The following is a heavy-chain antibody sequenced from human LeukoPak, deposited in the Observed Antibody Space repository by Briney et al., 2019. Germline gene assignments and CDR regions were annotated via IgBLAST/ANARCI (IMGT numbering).Heavy chain of an antibody. CDR2: VWYDGSNK. D-gene: IGHD3-3*01. CDR1: GFSFSSYG. J-gene: IGHJ4*02. V-gene: IGHV3-33*01. CDR3: AGSYDFWSAYPIDY. Sequence: PGRSLRLSCAASGFSFSSYGRHWVRQAPGKGLEWVAVVWYDGSNKYYADSVKGRFTISRDNSKNTLYLQMSSLRTEDTAMYYCAGSYDFWSAYPIDYWGQGTLVTVSS.